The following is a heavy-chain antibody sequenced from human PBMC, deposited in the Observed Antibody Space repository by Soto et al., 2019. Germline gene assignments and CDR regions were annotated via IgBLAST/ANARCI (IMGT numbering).Heavy chain of an antibody. V-gene: IGHV1-18*01. Sequence: ASVKVSCKASGYTFTSYGISWVRQAPGQGLEWMGWISAYNGNTNYAQKLQGRVTMTTDTSTSTAYMELRSLRSDDTAVYYCARDLTRYYYYGMDVWGQGTTVTVSS. J-gene: IGHJ6*02. CDR1: GYTFTSYG. D-gene: IGHD7-27*01. CDR3: ARDLTRYYYYGMDV. CDR2: ISAYNGNT.